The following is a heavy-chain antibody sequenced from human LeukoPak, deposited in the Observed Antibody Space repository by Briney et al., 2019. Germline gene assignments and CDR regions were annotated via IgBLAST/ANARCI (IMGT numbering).Heavy chain of an antibody. V-gene: IGHV3-30-3*01. CDR1: GFTFSRYA. Sequence: PGGSLRLSCAASGFTFSRYALHWVRQAPGKGLEWVAVISSDGSNKYYAGSVEGRFTISRDNYNNTLLLQMNSLRAEDTAVYYCARDFVMAAAQTLDYWGQGTLVTVSS. CDR2: ISSDGSNK. J-gene: IGHJ4*02. CDR3: ARDFVMAAAQTLDY. D-gene: IGHD3-16*02.